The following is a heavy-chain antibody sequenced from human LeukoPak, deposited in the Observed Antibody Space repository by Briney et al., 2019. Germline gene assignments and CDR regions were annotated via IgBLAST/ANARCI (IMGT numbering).Heavy chain of an antibody. CDR1: GYSFSDYW. D-gene: IGHD2-15*01. CDR3: ARGGKLSHYFDY. Sequence: GESLTISCRGSGYSFSDYWVAWVRHLPGKGLEWMGFIWPGDSRTRYSPSFQGQVTISADKSISTAYLQWSSLKASDTAMYYCARGGKLSHYFDYWGQGTLVTVSS. V-gene: IGHV5-51*01. CDR2: IWPGDSRT. J-gene: IGHJ4*02.